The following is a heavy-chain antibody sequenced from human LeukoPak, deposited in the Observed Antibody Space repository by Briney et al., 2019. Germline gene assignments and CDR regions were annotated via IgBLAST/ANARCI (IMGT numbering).Heavy chain of an antibody. CDR1: GFTFSDYY. V-gene: IGHV3-11*04. CDR3: ARSAQWELPDY. J-gene: IGHJ4*02. CDR2: ISSSGSSI. Sequence: PGGSLRLSCAASGFTFSDYYMSWLRQAPGKGLEWISYISSSGSSIQYADPVRGRFTISRDNAKTSLYLQMNSLRAEDTSVYYCARSAQWELPDYWGQGTLVTVSS. D-gene: IGHD1-26*01.